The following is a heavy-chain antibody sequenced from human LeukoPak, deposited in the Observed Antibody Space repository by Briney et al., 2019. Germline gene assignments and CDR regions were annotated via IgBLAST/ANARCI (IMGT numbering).Heavy chain of an antibody. CDR1: GYTFTGYY. V-gene: IGHV1-2*02. CDR2: INPNSGGT. CDR3: ARGRVGTYAFDI. D-gene: IGHD1-26*01. J-gene: IGHJ3*02. Sequence: ASVKVSCKASGYTFTGYYMHWARQAPGQGLEWMGWINPNSGGTNYAQKFQGRVTMTRDTSISTAYMELSRLRSDDTAVYYCARGRVGTYAFDIWGQGTMVTVSS.